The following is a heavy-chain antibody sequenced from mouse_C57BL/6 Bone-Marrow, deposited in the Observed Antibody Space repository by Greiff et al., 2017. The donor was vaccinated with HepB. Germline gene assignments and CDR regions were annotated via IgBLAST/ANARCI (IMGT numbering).Heavy chain of an antibody. CDR3: ARRVGGWFAY. V-gene: IGHV1-81*01. J-gene: IGHJ3*01. Sequence: QVQLQQSGAELARPGASVKLSCKASGYTFTSYGISWVKQRTGQGLEWIGEIYPRSGNTYYNEKFKGKATLTADKSSSTAYMELRSLTSEVSAVYFCARRVGGWFAYWGQGTLVTVSA. D-gene: IGHD1-1*02. CDR1: GYTFTSYG. CDR2: IYPRSGNT.